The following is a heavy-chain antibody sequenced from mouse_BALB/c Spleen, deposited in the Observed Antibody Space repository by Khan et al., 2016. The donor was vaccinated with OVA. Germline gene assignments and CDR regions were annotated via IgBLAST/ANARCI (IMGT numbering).Heavy chain of an antibody. V-gene: IGHV1-4*01. CDR1: GYIFTSYM. CDR2: INPSSGYN. Sequence: QVQLKESGAELARPGASVKMSCKASGYIFTSYMMHWVKQRPGQGLEWIGDINPSSGYNNYNQKFKDKATLTAVKSSSTAYMQLSSLTSEDSAVYYCARGGYGSCGFWGQGTPATGSA. D-gene: IGHD1-1*01. J-gene: IGHJ3*02. CDR3: ARGGYGSCGF.